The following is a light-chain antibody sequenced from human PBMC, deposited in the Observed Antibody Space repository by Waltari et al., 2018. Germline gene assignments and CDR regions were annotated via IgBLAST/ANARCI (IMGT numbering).Light chain of an antibody. V-gene: IGKV3-15*01. J-gene: IGKJ1*01. CDR1: QSVGTN. Sequence: EIVMTQSPASLPVSPGESATLSCGASQSVGTNVAWYQQKIGQAPRLPIYGASTRATGLPARFSGRGFGTEFTFTISSLQSEDFAVYYCQQYNNFPVTFGPGTKVEI. CDR3: QQYNNFPVT. CDR2: GAS.